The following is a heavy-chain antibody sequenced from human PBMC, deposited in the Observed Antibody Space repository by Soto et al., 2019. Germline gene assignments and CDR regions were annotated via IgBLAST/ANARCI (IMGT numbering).Heavy chain of an antibody. D-gene: IGHD3-22*01. CDR3: ASLGSGSPGAFDI. CDR1: GGSISSYY. V-gene: IGHV4-59*01. CDR2: IYYSGST. Sequence: QVQLQESGPGLVKPSETLSLTCTVSGGSISSYYWSWIRQPPGKGLEWIGYIYYSGSTNYNPSRKSRVNISVDTSQNQFSLKLSSVTAADTAVYYCASLGSGSPGAFDIWGQGTMVTVSS. J-gene: IGHJ3*02.